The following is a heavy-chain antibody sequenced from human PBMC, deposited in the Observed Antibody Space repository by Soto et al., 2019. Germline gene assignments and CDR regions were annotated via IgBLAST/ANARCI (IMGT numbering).Heavy chain of an antibody. Sequence: GGSLSLSCAASGFTFSGYEMSWVRQAPGKGLEWVSYISGSGSTIYYADSVKGRFTISRDNAKNTLYLQMNSLRAEDTAVYYCAKAFLRYFDWLSSPLYYYGMDVWGQGTTVTVSS. D-gene: IGHD3-9*01. J-gene: IGHJ6*02. V-gene: IGHV3-48*03. CDR2: ISGSGSTI. CDR1: GFTFSGYE. CDR3: AKAFLRYFDWLSSPLYYYGMDV.